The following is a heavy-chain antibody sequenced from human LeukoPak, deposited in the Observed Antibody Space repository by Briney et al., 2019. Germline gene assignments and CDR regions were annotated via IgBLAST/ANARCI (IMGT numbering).Heavy chain of an antibody. Sequence: ASVKVSCKASGYSFTGYYMHWVRQAPGQGLEWMGWINPHSGGTSYAQKFQGRVTLTTDTSITTGYMELSRLRSDDTAVYYCARPYCTITTCYLDSRGQGTLATVSS. V-gene: IGHV1-2*02. CDR1: GYSFTGYY. CDR3: ARPYCTITTCYLDS. CDR2: INPHSGGT. D-gene: IGHD2-2*01. J-gene: IGHJ4*02.